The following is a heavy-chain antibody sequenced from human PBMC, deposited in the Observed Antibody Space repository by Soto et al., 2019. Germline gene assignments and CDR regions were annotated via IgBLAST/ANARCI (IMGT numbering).Heavy chain of an antibody. Sequence: EVQLVESGGGLVQPGRSLRLSCAASGFTFDDYAMHWVRQDPGKGLEWVSGFSWNSGSIGYADSVKGRFTISRDNAKNSLYLQMNSLRAEDTALYYCAKDSRYSSYEVFDYWGQGTLVTFSS. CDR3: AKDSRYSSYEVFDY. CDR1: GFTFDDYA. D-gene: IGHD5-12*01. V-gene: IGHV3-9*01. CDR2: FSWNSGSI. J-gene: IGHJ4*02.